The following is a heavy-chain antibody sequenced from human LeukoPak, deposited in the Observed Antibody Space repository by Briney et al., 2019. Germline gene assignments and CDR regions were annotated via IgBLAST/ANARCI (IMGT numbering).Heavy chain of an antibody. D-gene: IGHD3-10*01. Sequence: GESPKISCKGSGYSFTSYWIGWVRQMPGKGLEWMAIIYPYDSDTRYSPSFQGQVTISADNSISTAYLQWSLEASDSAMYYCARMAAYSGSGRFFDLWGRGTLVTVSS. CDR1: GYSFTSYW. V-gene: IGHV5-51*01. J-gene: IGHJ2*01. CDR3: ARMAAYSGSGRFFDL. CDR2: IYPYDSDT.